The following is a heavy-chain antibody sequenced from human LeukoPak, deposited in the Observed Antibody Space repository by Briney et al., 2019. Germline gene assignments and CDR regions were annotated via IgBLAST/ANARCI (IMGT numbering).Heavy chain of an antibody. CDR1: GYTLTELS. D-gene: IGHD6-13*01. Sequence: GASVKVSCKVSGYTLTELSMHWVRQAPGKGLEWMGGFDPEDGETIYAQKFQGRVTMTEDTSTDTAYMEPSSLRSEDTAVYYCATGRTSIAAAGENYWGQGTLVTVSS. CDR3: ATGRTSIAAAGENY. CDR2: FDPEDGET. J-gene: IGHJ4*02. V-gene: IGHV1-24*01.